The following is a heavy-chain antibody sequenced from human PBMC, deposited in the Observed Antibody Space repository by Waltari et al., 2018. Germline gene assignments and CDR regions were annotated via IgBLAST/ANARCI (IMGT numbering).Heavy chain of an antibody. CDR2: IRYDGIDT. V-gene: IGHV3-30*02. Sequence: QVQLVESGGGVVQPGESRTVSCVLSGFSFVDVGMHWVRQAPGKVLDWVAFIRYDGIDTYYSGSVTGRFTISRDTSKKTLYLQMRNLRPEDTAIYYCARGDSTAFHIDTWGQGTLLTVSS. CDR1: GFSFVDVG. D-gene: IGHD3-10*01. CDR3: ARGDSTAFHIDT. J-gene: IGHJ5*02.